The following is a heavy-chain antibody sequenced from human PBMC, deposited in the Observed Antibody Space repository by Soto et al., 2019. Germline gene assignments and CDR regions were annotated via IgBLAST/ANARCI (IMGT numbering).Heavy chain of an antibody. CDR2: IHHSGST. CDR1: GVSISSSNW. D-gene: IGHD3-22*01. Sequence: PSETLSLTCAVSGVSISSSNWWSWVRQPPGKGLEWIGEIHHSGSTNYNPSLKSRVTISVDKSKDQFSLKLNSVTAADTAVYYCARDVGNFYDSTPTGQFDYWGQGTLVTV. J-gene: IGHJ4*02. CDR3: ARDVGNFYDSTPTGQFDY. V-gene: IGHV4-4*02.